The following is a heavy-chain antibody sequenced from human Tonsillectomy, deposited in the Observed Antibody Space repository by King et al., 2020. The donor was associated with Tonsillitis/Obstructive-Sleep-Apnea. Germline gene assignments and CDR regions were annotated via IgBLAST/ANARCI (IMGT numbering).Heavy chain of an antibody. CDR2: ISSSGSTI. J-gene: IGHJ4*02. CDR1: GFTFSSYE. V-gene: IGHV3-48*03. Sequence: VQLVESGGGLVQPGGSLRLSCAASGFTFSSYEMNWVRQAPGKGLEWVSYISSSGSTIYYAHSVKGRFTISRDNAKNSLYLQMNSLRAEDTAVYYCARVGAPSYSNSPHYYFDYWGQGTLVTVSS. CDR3: ARVGAPSYSNSPHYYFDY. D-gene: IGHD4-11*01.